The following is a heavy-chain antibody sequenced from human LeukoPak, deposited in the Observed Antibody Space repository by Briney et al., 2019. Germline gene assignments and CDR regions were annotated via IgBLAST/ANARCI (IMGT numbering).Heavy chain of an antibody. CDR2: INHSGST. V-gene: IGHV4-34*01. CDR3: ARGRRDQYCSSTSCYPFFDY. D-gene: IGHD2-2*01. Sequence: KPSETLSLTCAVYGGSFSGYYWSWIRQPPGTGLEWIGEINHSGSTNYNPSLKSRVTISVDTSKNQFSLKLSSVTAADTAVYYCARGRRDQYCSSTSCYPFFDYWGQGTLVTVSS. J-gene: IGHJ4*02. CDR1: GGSFSGYY.